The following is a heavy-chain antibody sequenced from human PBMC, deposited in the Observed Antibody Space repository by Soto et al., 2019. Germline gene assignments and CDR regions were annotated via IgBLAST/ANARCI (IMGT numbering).Heavy chain of an antibody. CDR1: GGSFSGYY. CDR2: INHSGST. V-gene: IGHV4-34*01. D-gene: IGHD3-10*01. Sequence: SETLSLTCAVYGGSFSGYYWSWIHQPPGKGLEWIGEINHSGSTNYNPSLKSRVTISVDTSKNQFSLKLSSVTAADTAVYYCARSLYYYGSGSYFPLWGQGTLVTVSP. CDR3: ARSLYYYGSGSYFPL. J-gene: IGHJ4*02.